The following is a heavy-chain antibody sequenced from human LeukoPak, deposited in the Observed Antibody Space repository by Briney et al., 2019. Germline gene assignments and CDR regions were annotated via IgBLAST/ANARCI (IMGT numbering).Heavy chain of an antibody. D-gene: IGHD5-24*01. CDR3: ARAQMATIHLLGY. Sequence: GGSLRLSCAASGFTFSSHSMNWVRQAPGKGLEWVSSISSSSSYICYADSVKGRFTISRDNAKNSLYLQMNSLRAEDTAVYYCARAQMATIHLLGYWGQGTLVTVSS. CDR1: GFTFSSHS. J-gene: IGHJ4*02. V-gene: IGHV3-21*01. CDR2: ISSSSSYI.